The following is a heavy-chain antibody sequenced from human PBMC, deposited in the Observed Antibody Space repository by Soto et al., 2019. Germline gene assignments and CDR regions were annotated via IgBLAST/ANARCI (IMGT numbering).Heavy chain of an antibody. CDR3: ARKTAMVYWCFDL. CDR1: GFTFSSYS. J-gene: IGHJ2*01. V-gene: IGHV3-21*01. D-gene: IGHD5-18*01. Sequence: VQLVESGGGLVKPGGSLRLSCAASGFTFSSYSMNWVRQAPGKGLEWVSSISSVSTYIYYADSVKGRFTISRDNAKNSLYLQMNSLRAEDTAVYYCARKTAMVYWCFDLWGRGTLVTVSS. CDR2: ISSVSTYI.